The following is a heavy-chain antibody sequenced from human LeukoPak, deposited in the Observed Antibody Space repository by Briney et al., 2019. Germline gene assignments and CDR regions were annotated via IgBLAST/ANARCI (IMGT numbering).Heavy chain of an antibody. CDR3: ARGPLGIAARPGGGDY. Sequence: SETLSLTCTVSGASISSHYWSWIRQPPGKGMGWIGYIFYSGSTTSNPSLKSGVTISVATSKTQFSWKLGSVTAPNRAWFMRARGPLGIAARPGGGDYWGQGTLVTVSS. CDR2: IFYSGST. J-gene: IGHJ4*02. CDR1: GASISSHY. D-gene: IGHD6-6*01. V-gene: IGHV4-59*11.